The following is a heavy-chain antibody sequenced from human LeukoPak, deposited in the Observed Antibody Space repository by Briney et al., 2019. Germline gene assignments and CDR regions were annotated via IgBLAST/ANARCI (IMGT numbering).Heavy chain of an antibody. V-gene: IGHV4-39*01. CDR2: IYHSGSS. D-gene: IGHD3-10*01. CDR3: ARHSSYYGNFDY. J-gene: IGHJ4*02. Sequence: SETLSLTCTVSGGSIRSTSYYWGWIRQPPGKGPEWIGSIYHSGSSYYNPSLKSRVTISVDTSKNQFSLKLSSVTAADTAVYYCARHSSYYGNFDYWGQGTLVTVSS. CDR1: GGSIRSTSYY.